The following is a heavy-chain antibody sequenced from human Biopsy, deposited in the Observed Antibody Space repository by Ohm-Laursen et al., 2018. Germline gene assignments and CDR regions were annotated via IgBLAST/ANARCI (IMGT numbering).Heavy chain of an antibody. J-gene: IGHJ6*02. V-gene: IGHV4-59*01. D-gene: IGHD2/OR15-2a*01. CDR1: GVTISSDY. Sequence: SVTLSLTCTVSGVTISSDYWSWLRQTPGKGLEWLGYIYYSGSTNYNPSLKSRVTISVDTSKNQFSLRLNSVTAADTAVYYCARATNSTGWPYYYFYGMDVWGQGTTVTVSS. CDR3: ARATNSTGWPYYYFYGMDV. CDR2: IYYSGST.